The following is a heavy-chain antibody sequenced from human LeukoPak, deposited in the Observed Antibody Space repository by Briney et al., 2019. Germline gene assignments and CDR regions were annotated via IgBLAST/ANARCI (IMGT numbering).Heavy chain of an antibody. D-gene: IGHD3-3*01. V-gene: IGHV3-43*01. CDR3: ASEVGYRSLGY. CDR1: GFTFDDDT. Sequence: PGGSLRLSCAASGFTFDDDTMHWVRQTPGRGLEWVSFITWKSHRTHYADSVKGRFTVSRDNSKDSLYLQMSSLRTEDTGLYHCASEVGYRSLGYLGQGTLVTVSS. CDR2: ITWKSHRT. J-gene: IGHJ4*02.